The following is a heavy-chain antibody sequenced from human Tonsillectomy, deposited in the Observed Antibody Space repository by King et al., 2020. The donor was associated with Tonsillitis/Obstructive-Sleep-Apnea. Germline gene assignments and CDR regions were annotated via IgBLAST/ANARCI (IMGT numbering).Heavy chain of an antibody. CDR1: GFTFGDYT. Sequence: VQLVESGGGLAQPGRSLRLSCTASGFTFGDYTVNWLRQAPGKGLEWVGFIRTNAYGGTTEYAAPVKVRFTISRDDSKSIADLQMNSLKIDDTAVYYCIRGGGPTKGAFDIWGQGTMVTVSS. CDR2: IRTNAYGGTT. V-gene: IGHV3-49*03. J-gene: IGHJ3*02. CDR3: IRGGGPTKGAFDI. D-gene: IGHD5-12*01.